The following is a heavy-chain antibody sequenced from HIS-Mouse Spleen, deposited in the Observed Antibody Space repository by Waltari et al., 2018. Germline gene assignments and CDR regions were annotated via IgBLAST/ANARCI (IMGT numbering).Heavy chain of an antibody. J-gene: IGHJ1*01. V-gene: IGHV2-5*02. D-gene: IGHD6-13*01. CDR1: GGSLSSSSFY. CDR3: AHREFQQLGRYFQH. CDR2: IYWADDK. Sequence: QESGPGLVKPSETLSLTCTVSGGSLSSSSFYWGWFLHPPGKALVWLSLIYWADDKRYSPSVKSRLNITKDTSKNQVVLTMTNMDPVDTATYYCAHREFQQLGRYFQHCGQGTLVTVSS.